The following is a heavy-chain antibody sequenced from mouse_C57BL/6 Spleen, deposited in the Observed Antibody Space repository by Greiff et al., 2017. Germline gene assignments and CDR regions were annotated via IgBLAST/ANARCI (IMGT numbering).Heavy chain of an antibody. Sequence: QVQLQQPGAELVRPGTSVKLSCKASGYTFTSYWMHWVKQRPGQGLEWIGVIDPSDSYTNYNQKFKGKATLTVGTSSSTAYMQLSSLTSEDSAVYYCARNHGNYYAMDYWGQGTSVTVSS. CDR3: ARNHGNYYAMDY. J-gene: IGHJ4*01. CDR2: IDPSDSYT. CDR1: GYTFTSYW. V-gene: IGHV1-59*01. D-gene: IGHD2-1*01.